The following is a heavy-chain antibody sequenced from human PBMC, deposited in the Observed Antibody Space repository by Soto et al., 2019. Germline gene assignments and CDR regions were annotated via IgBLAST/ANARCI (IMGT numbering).Heavy chain of an antibody. V-gene: IGHV3-21*01. Sequence: EVQLVESGGGLVKPGGSLRLSCAASGFPFSSYNMNWVREAPGKGLEWVSSISSTSTYIYYRDSVKGRFTISRDNAKNSLYLQMNTLRAQDPAVYYCARGETTGTTHFDYWGQGTLVTLSS. J-gene: IGHJ4*02. CDR1: GFPFSSYN. D-gene: IGHD1-1*01. CDR2: ISSTSTYI. CDR3: ARGETTGTTHFDY.